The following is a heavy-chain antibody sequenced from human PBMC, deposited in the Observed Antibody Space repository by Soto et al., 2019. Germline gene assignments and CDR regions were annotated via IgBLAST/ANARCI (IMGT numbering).Heavy chain of an antibody. V-gene: IGHV1-69*06. D-gene: IGHD3-10*01. J-gene: IGHJ6*02. CDR3: AREVPQFALGMDV. CDR1: GGTFSSYA. CDR2: IIPIFGTA. Sequence: SVKVSCKASGGTFSSYAISWVRQAPGQGLEWMGGIIPIFGTANYAQKFQGRVTITADKSTSTTYMELSSLRSEDTAVYYCAREVPQFALGMDVWGQGTTVTVSS.